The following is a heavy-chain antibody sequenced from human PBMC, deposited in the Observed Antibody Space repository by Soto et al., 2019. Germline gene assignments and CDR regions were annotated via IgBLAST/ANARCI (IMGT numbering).Heavy chain of an antibody. CDR2: IYYTGST. D-gene: IGHD4-17*01. CDR3: ARIHFGDEPSYYYYGMDV. V-gene: IGHV4-30-4*01. Sequence: QVQLQESGPGVVKPSQTLSLTCTVSGGSFSSGDYYWSWVRQPPGNVLAWIGYIYYTGSTFNNPSLKSRVSISIDTSKTQFSLKLSSVTAADTAVYYCARIHFGDEPSYYYYGMDVWGQGTTVTVSS. CDR1: GGSFSSGDYY. J-gene: IGHJ6*02.